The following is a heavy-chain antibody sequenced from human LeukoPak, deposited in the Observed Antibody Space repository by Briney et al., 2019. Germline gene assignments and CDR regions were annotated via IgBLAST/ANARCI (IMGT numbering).Heavy chain of an antibody. CDR3: ARGGSRLRRITMVRGVIWFDP. V-gene: IGHV4-34*01. CDR2: INHSGST. CDR1: GGFFSGYY. J-gene: IGHJ5*02. D-gene: IGHD3-10*01. Sequence: SETLSLTCAVYGGFFSGYYWRWIRQPPGKGLEWIGEINHSGSTNYNPSLKSRITISVDTSKNQFSLKLSSVTAADTAVYYCARGGSRLRRITMVRGVIWFDPWGQGTLVTVSS.